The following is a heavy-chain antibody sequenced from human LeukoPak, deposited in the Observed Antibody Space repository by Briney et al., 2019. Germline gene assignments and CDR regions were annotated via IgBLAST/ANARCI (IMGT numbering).Heavy chain of an antibody. CDR1: GFTVSSNY. CDR2: IYSGGST. J-gene: IGHJ4*02. V-gene: IGHV3-66*01. Sequence: GGSLRLSCAASGFTVSSNYMSWVRQAPGKGLEWVSVIYSGGSTYYADSVKGRFTTSRDNSKNTLYLQMNSLRAEDTAVYYCARDRGYYYDSSGYQDWGQGTLVTVSS. CDR3: ARDRGYYYDSSGYQD. D-gene: IGHD3-22*01.